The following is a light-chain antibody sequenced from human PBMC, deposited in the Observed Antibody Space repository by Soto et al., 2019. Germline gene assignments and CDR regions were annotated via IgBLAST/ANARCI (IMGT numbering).Light chain of an antibody. CDR3: MQATHYRPYT. V-gene: IGKV2-24*01. CDR1: QSLEHSDGNTH. CDR2: KVS. Sequence: DVVMTPTPLSSPVPLGQPASISCRSSQSLEHSDGNTHLNWLQQRPGQPPRLLIYKVSHRFSGGPDRFSGSGAGTDFTLKISSVEAEDVGIYYCMQATHYRPYTFGPGTKLEIK. J-gene: IGKJ2*01.